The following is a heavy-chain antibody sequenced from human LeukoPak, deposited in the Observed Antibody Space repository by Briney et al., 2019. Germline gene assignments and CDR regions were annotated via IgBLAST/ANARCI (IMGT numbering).Heavy chain of an antibody. CDR2: INHSGST. D-gene: IGHD1-26*01. CDR1: GGSFSGYY. CDR3: ARSRYILVGATRVSPNWIDP. J-gene: IGHJ5*02. V-gene: IGHV4-34*01. Sequence: PSETLSLTCAVYGGSFSGYYWNWIRQPPGKGLEWIGEINHSGSTNYNPSLNSRVTISVDTSKNQFSLKLSSVTAADTAVYYCARSRYILVGATRVSPNWIDPWGQGTLVTVSS.